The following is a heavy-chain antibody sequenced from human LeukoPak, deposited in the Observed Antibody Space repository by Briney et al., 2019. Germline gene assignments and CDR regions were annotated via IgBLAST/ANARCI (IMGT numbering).Heavy chain of an antibody. Sequence: PGGSLRLSCAASGFTFSSYGMSWVRQAPGKGLEWVAFIRYDGSNKYYADSVKGRFSISRDNSKNTLYLQMNSLRAEDTAVYYCAKDGRGSGWYYHYYYMDVWGKGTTVTISS. CDR2: IRYDGSNK. V-gene: IGHV3-30*02. D-gene: IGHD6-19*01. CDR1: GFTFSSYG. CDR3: AKDGRGSGWYYHYYYMDV. J-gene: IGHJ6*03.